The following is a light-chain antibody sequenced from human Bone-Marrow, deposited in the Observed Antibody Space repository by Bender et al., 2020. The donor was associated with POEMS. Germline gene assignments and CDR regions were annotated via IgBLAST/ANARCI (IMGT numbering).Light chain of an antibody. V-gene: IGLV1-44*01. CDR2: INN. J-gene: IGLJ1*01. CDR3: QSYDSGLTDSYV. CDR1: SSNIGTNL. Sequence: QSVLTQPPSASGTPGQRVTISCSGSSSNIGTNLVNWYQQLPGTAPKLLIYINNQRPSGVPDRFSGSKSGTSASLAITGLQVEDEADYYCQSYDSGLTDSYVFGPGTKVTVL.